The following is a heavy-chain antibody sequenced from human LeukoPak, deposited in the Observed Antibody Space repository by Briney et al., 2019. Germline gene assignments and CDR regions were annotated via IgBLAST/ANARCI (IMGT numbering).Heavy chain of an antibody. J-gene: IGHJ4*02. CDR1: GFTFSSYA. CDR2: ISYDGSNK. V-gene: IGHV3-30-3*01. Sequence: GGSLRLSCAASGFTFSSYAMHWVRQAPGKGLEWVAVISYDGSNKYYADSVKGRFTISRDSSKNTLYLQMNSLRAEDTAVYYCARDPSSGYYYYFDYWGQGTRVTVSS. D-gene: IGHD3-22*01. CDR3: ARDPSSGYYYYFDY.